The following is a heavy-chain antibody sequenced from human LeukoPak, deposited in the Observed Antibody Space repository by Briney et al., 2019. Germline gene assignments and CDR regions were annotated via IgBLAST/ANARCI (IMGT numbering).Heavy chain of an antibody. CDR1: GGSISSYY. V-gene: IGHV4-59*01. CDR2: IYYSGSP. CDR3: ARGGWDYDILTGYYRRYFDY. D-gene: IGHD3-9*01. J-gene: IGHJ4*02. Sequence: PSETLSLTCTVSGGSISSYYWSWIRQPPGKGLEWIGYIYYSGSPNYNPSLKGRVTISVDTSKNQFSLKLSSVTAADTAVYYCARGGWDYDILTGYYRRYFDYWGQGTLVTVSS.